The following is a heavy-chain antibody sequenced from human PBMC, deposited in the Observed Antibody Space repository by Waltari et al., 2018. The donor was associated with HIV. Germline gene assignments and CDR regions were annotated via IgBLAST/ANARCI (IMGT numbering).Heavy chain of an antibody. CDR3: AGRPTVTNAIYFDP. Sequence: VQLEESGPGLVRPSDTLSLTCAVSGYDVDSGYCWAWIRQAPGKGLEWLGSVDNSGSVYYTSALAGRVAISTSSSMNQFSLRLTSVTVADAGLYFWAGRPTVTNAIYFDPWGPGLLVSVSS. CDR2: VDNSGSV. CDR1: GYDVDSGYC. V-gene: IGHV4-38-2*01. J-gene: IGHJ4*02. D-gene: IGHD4-17*01.